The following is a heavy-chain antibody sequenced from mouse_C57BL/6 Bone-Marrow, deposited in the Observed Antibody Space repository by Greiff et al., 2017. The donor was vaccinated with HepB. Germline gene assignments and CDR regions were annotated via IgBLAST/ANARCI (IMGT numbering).Heavy chain of an antibody. J-gene: IGHJ2*01. CDR3: ARVPYSNYEGY. V-gene: IGHV1-55*01. CDR2: IYPGSGST. CDR1: GYTFTSYW. Sequence: QVQLQQPGAELVKPGASVKLSCKASGYTFTSYWMHWVKQRPGRGLEWIGDIYPGSGSTNYNEKFKSKATLTVDTSSSTAYMQLSSLTSEDSAVYYCARVPYSNYEGYWGQGTTLTVSS. D-gene: IGHD2-5*01.